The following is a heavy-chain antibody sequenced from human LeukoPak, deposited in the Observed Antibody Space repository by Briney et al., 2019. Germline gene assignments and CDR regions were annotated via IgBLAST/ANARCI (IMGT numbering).Heavy chain of an antibody. CDR1: GFTFSSYW. CDR2: IKQDGSEK. CDR3: ARALGNTAMEDWFDP. Sequence: GGSLRLSCAASGFTFSSYWMSWVRQAPGKGLEWVANIKQDGSEKYYVDSVKGRFTISRDNAKNSLYLQMNSLRAEDTAVYYCARALGNTAMEDWFDPWGQGTLVTVSS. V-gene: IGHV3-7*01. J-gene: IGHJ5*02. D-gene: IGHD5-18*01.